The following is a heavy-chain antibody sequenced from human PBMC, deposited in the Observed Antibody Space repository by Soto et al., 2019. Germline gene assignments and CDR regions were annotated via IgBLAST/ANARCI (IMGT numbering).Heavy chain of an antibody. J-gene: IGHJ4*02. D-gene: IGHD7-27*01. Sequence: GGSLRLSCAASGFTFSSYSMNWVRQAPGKGLEWISYITSGSSAIRYADSVQGRFTISRDKAKNSLYLQMNSLKDEDTAVYYCVRDLNWGFDYWGQGTLVTVSS. CDR1: GFTFSSYS. CDR3: VRDLNWGFDY. V-gene: IGHV3-48*02. CDR2: ITSGSSAI.